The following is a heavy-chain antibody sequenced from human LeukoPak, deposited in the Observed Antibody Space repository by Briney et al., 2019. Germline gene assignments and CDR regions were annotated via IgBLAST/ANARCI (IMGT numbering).Heavy chain of an antibody. J-gene: IGHJ3*02. CDR3: ARDLAWDAFDI. Sequence: GGSLRLSCAASGFTFSRYEMNWVRQAPGKGLEWVSYISSGGSTIYYADSVKGRFTISRDNAKNSLYLQMNSLGAEDTAVYYCARDLAWDAFDIWGQGTMVTVSS. CDR1: GFTFSRYE. CDR2: ISSGGSTI. V-gene: IGHV3-48*03.